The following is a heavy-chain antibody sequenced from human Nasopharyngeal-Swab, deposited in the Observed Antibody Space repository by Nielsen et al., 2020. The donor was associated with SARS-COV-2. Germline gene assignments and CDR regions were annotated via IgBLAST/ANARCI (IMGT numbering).Heavy chain of an antibody. CDR2: IRSKAYGGTT. Sequence: WIRQPPGKGLEWVGFIRSKAYGGTTEYAASVKGRFTISRDDSKSIAYLQMNSPKTEDTAVYYCTRGVAVFQHWGQGTLVTVSS. V-gene: IGHV3-49*02. J-gene: IGHJ1*01. D-gene: IGHD2-15*01. CDR3: TRGVAVFQH.